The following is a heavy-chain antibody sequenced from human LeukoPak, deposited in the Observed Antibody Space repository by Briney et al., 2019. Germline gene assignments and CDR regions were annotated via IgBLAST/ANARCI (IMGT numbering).Heavy chain of an antibody. V-gene: IGHV3-30*04. D-gene: IGHD3-10*01. CDR1: GFTFSSYA. J-gene: IGHJ4*02. CDR3: ARGRYLYYYGSGSNFDY. CDR2: ISYDGSNK. Sequence: GRSLRLSCAASGFTFSSYAMHWVRQAPGKGLEWVAVISYDGSNKYYADSVKGRFTISRDNSKNTLYLQMNSLRAEDTAVYYCARGRYLYYYGSGSNFDYWGQGTLVTVSS.